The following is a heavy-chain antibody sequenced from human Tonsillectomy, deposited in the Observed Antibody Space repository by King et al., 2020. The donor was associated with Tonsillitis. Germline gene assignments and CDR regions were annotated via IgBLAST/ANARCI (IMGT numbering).Heavy chain of an antibody. V-gene: IGHV4-59*01. CDR1: GGSISSYY. D-gene: IGHD5-24*01. J-gene: IGHJ4*02. Sequence: QLQESGPGLVKPSETLSLTCTVSGGSISSYYWSWIRQPPGKGLEWIGYIYYSGSTNYNPSLKSRVTISVDTSKNQFSLKLSSVTAADTAVYYCASLGDGYNYGHYFDYWGQGTLVTVSS. CDR3: ASLGDGYNYGHYFDY. CDR2: IYYSGST.